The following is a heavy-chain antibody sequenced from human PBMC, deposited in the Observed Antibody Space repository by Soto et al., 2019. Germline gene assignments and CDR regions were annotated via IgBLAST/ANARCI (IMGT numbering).Heavy chain of an antibody. D-gene: IGHD4-4*01. CDR3: ARDPPVTRHGMDV. CDR2: IYSGGST. CDR1: GFTVNSNY. J-gene: IGHJ6*02. Sequence: GGSLRLSCAASGFTVNSNYMSWVRQAPGKGLEWVSVIYSGGSTYYGDSVRGRFTISRDNSKNTLYLQMKSLRAEDTAVYYCARDPPVTRHGMDVWGQGTTVTVSS. V-gene: IGHV3-53*01.